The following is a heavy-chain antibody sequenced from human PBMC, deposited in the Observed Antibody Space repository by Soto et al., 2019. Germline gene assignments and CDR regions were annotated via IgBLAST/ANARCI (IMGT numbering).Heavy chain of an antibody. CDR1: GYTFTSYG. V-gene: IGHV1-18*01. D-gene: IGHD3-16*01. Sequence: QVQLVQSGAEVKKPGASVKVSCKASGYTFTSYGISWVRQAPGQGLEWMGWINPYNGNTNYAQKRQGRVTMTTDASTNTAYMGLRSVRSDDTAVYYCARDWFGIDYWGQGTLVTVSS. CDR3: ARDWFGIDY. J-gene: IGHJ4*02. CDR2: INPYNGNT.